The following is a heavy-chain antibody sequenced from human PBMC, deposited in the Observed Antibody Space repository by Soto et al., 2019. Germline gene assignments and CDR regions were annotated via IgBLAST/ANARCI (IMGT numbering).Heavy chain of an antibody. J-gene: IGHJ3*02. V-gene: IGHV1-18*01. Sequence: GASVKVSCKASGYTFTSYGISWVRQAPGQGLEWMGWISAYNGNTNYAQKLQGRVTMTTDTSTSTAYMELRSLRSDDTAVYYCAREEVVVIAISAFDIWAQRTMVTVSS. D-gene: IGHD2-21*01. CDR1: GYTFTSYG. CDR3: AREEVVVIAISAFDI. CDR2: ISAYNGNT.